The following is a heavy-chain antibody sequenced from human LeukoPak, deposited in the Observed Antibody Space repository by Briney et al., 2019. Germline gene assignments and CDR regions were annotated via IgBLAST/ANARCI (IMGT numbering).Heavy chain of an antibody. CDR2: IYYSGST. J-gene: IGHJ4*02. D-gene: IGHD6-13*01. CDR3: ARTRPGIAAAGKNYFDY. CDR1: GVSISSGDYY. V-gene: IGHV4-30-4*08. Sequence: SETLSLTCTVSGVSISSGDYYWGWIRQPPGKGLEWIGYIYYSGSTYYNPSLKSRVTISVDTSKNQFSLKLSSVTAADTAVYYCARTRPGIAAAGKNYFDYWGQGTLVTVSS.